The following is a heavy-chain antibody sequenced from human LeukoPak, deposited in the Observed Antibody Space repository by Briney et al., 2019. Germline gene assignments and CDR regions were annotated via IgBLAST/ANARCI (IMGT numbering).Heavy chain of an antibody. CDR3: ARQGYGGTKPDYYYYYMDV. V-gene: IGHV5-51*01. D-gene: IGHD4-23*01. CDR2: IYPGDSDT. Sequence: GESLKISCKGSGYSFTSYWIGWVRQMPGKGLEWMGIIYPGDSDTRYSPSFQGQATISADKSISTAYLQWSSLKASDTAMYYCARQGYGGTKPDYYYYYMDVWGKGTTVTVSS. CDR1: GYSFTSYW. J-gene: IGHJ6*03.